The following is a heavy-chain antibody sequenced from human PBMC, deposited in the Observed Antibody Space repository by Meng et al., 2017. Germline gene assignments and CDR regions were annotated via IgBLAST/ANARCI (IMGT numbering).Heavy chain of an antibody. Sequence: GESPKISCAASGSTFSSYWMHWVRQAPGKGLVWVSRINSEGSSTSYADSVKGRFTISRDNAKNTLYLQMDSLRAEDTAVYYCARAMHYYDSSGYYPNLDYWGQGTLVTVSS. CDR3: ARAMHYYDSSGYYPNLDY. CDR2: INSEGSST. V-gene: IGHV3-74*01. D-gene: IGHD3-22*01. J-gene: IGHJ4*02. CDR1: GSTFSSYW.